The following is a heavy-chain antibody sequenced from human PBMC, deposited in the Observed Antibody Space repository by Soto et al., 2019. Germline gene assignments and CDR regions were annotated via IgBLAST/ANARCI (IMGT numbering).Heavy chain of an antibody. V-gene: IGHV3-30-3*01. CDR2: VSNDGITT. J-gene: IGHJ4*02. CDR1: GFSFTSYA. CDR3: ARSHTSSSGEALDY. D-gene: IGHD6-6*01. Sequence: QVPRVESGGGVVQPGRSLRLSCAASGFSFTSYALHWVRQAPGKGLERLAVVSNDGITTFYTNSVKGRFTISRDNSENTVYLQINSLSVDDTAVYHCARSHTSSSGEALDYWGQGTLVTVSS.